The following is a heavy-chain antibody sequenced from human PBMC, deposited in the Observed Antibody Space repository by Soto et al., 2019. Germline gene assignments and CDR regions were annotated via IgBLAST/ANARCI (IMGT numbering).Heavy chain of an antibody. Sequence: QVHLVQSGAEVKKPGSLVKDSCKTSGGTISTYVINWVRQAPGQGLEWMGRIIPALGAADYAQKFQDRLTITADKSTSTAYMELSSLRSDDTAVYYCARGGQQVVSFDYWGQGTLVAVSS. CDR2: IIPALGAA. V-gene: IGHV1-69*08. D-gene: IGHD6-6*01. CDR3: ARGGQQVVSFDY. J-gene: IGHJ4*02. CDR1: GGTISTYV.